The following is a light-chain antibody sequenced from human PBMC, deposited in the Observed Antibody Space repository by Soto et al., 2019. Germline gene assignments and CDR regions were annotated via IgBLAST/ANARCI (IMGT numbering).Light chain of an antibody. J-gene: IGLJ3*02. V-gene: IGLV1-44*01. CDR3: AAWDDSLIGPV. Sequence: QSVLTQPPSASGTPWQMVTISCSGSSSNIGSNVVNWYQQLPGTAPKLLIYNNNERPSGVPDRFSGSKSGTSASLAISGLQSEDEADYYCAAWDDSLIGPVFGGGTKVTVL. CDR1: SSNIGSNV. CDR2: NNN.